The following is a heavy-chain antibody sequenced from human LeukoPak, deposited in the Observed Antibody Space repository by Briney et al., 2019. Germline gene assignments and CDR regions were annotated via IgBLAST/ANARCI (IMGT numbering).Heavy chain of an antibody. D-gene: IGHD4-23*01. CDR3: ARGNGGNSGDPSVEIDY. J-gene: IGHJ4*02. Sequence: SETLSLTCTVSSGSISSYYWSWIRQPPGKGLEWIGYICYSGSTNYNPSLKSRVTISVDTSKNQFSLKLSSVTAADTAVYYCARGNGGNSGDPSVEIDYWGQGTLVTVSS. CDR1: SGSISSYY. V-gene: IGHV4-59*01. CDR2: ICYSGST.